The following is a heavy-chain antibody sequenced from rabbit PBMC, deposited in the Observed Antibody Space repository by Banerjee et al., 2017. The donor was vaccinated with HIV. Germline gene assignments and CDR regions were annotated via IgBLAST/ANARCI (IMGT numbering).Heavy chain of an antibody. CDR1: GFDVSSYG. CDR2: IDPVFGST. Sequence: QSLEESGGDLVKPGASLTLSCKASGFDVSSYGVSWVRQAPGKGLEWIGYIDPVFGSTFYADWVNGRFTISSHNAQNTLYLQLNSLTAADTATYFCVRVVAGVSFNLWGPGTLVTVS. CDR3: VRVVAGVSFNL. V-gene: IGHV1S7*01. J-gene: IGHJ4*01. D-gene: IGHD4-1*01.